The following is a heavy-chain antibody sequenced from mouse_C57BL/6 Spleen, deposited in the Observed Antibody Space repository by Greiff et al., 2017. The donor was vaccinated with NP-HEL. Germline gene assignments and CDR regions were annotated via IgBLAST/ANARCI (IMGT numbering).Heavy chain of an antibody. CDR3: ASYDYEAWFAY. CDR1: GYTFTSYW. J-gene: IGHJ3*01. V-gene: IGHV1-55*01. D-gene: IGHD2-4*01. Sequence: QVQLQQSGAELVQPGASVKMSCKASGYTFTSYWITWVKQRPGQGLEWIGDIYPGSGSTNYNEKFKSKATLTVDTSSSTAYMQLSSLTSEDSAVYYCASYDYEAWFAYWGQGTLVTVSA. CDR2: IYPGSGST.